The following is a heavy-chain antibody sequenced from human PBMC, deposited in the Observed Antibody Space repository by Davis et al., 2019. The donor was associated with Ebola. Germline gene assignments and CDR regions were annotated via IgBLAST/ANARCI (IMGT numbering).Heavy chain of an antibody. D-gene: IGHD2-2*01. CDR2: MNPNSRNT. CDR3: ARGPESCRSFTCPYYFDS. CDR1: GYTFTNYD. J-gene: IGHJ4*02. V-gene: IGHV1-8*01. Sequence: ASVKVSCKASGYTFTNYDINWVRQATGQGLEWVGWMNPNSRNTGYAQKFQGRVSMTRNTSIGTAYMELSSLRSEDTAVYYCARGPESCRSFTCPYYFDSWGQGTLVAVSS.